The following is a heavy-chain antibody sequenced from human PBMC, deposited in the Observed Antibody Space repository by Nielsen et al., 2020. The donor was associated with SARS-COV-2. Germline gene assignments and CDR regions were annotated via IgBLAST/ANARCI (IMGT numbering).Heavy chain of an antibody. Sequence: SLKISCAASGFTFDDYAMHWVRQAPGKGLEWVSGISWNSGSIGYADSVKGRFTISRDNAKNSLYLQMNSLRAEDTALYYCARVFQPLYYYYYMDVWGKGTTVTVSS. J-gene: IGHJ6*03. CDR1: GFTFDDYA. V-gene: IGHV3-9*01. CDR2: ISWNSGSI. D-gene: IGHD2-2*01. CDR3: ARVFQPLYYYYYMDV.